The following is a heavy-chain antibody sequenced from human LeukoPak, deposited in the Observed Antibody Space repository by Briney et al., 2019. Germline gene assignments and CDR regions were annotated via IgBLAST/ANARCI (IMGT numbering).Heavy chain of an antibody. V-gene: IGHV1-2*02. CDR2: INPNSGDS. J-gene: IGHJ4*02. Sequence: ASVKVSCKASGYTFTGYYMHWVRQAPGQGLEWMGWINPNSGDSHHAQKFQGRVTMTRDTSISTAYMELSRLRSDDTAVYYCAREIGGILVFDYWGQGTLVTVSS. D-gene: IGHD5-18*01. CDR3: AREIGGILVFDY. CDR1: GYTFTGYY.